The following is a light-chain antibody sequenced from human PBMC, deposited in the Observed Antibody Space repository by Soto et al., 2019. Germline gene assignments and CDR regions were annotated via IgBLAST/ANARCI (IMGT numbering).Light chain of an antibody. CDR1: SGHSNNA. CDR2: VHSDGTH. V-gene: IGLV4-69*01. CDR3: QTWGTGIGV. J-gene: IGLJ2*01. Sequence: QLVLTQSPSASASLGASVKLTCTLSSGHSNNAIAWHQQLPEKGPRYLMKVHSDGTHNKGDGIPDRFSGSSSGAERYLTISSLQSEDEADYYCQTWGTGIGVFGGGTKVTVL.